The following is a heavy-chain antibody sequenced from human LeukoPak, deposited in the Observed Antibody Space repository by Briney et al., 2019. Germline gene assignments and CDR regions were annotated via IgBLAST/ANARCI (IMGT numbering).Heavy chain of an antibody. D-gene: IGHD6-19*01. CDR3: TRGHGWTDY. CDR1: GGSLNNYY. CDR2: IEPSGIN. Sequence: PSETLSLICTVPGGSLNNYYWNWIRQPAGKGLEWIGRIEPSGINDHNPSLKSRVTMSINLSKNQSSLELISMTPADTAVYYCTRGHGWTDYWGQGTLVTVSP. V-gene: IGHV4-4*07. J-gene: IGHJ4*02.